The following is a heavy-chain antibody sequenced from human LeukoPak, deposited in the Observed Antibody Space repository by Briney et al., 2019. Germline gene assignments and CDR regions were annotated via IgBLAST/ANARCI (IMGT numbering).Heavy chain of an antibody. CDR3: ARGPGYYYGSGEDY. Sequence: PSETLSLTCAVYGGSLSGYYWSWIRQPPGKGLEWIGEINHSGSTNYNPSLKSRVTISVDTSKNQFSLRLSSVTAADTAKYYCARGPGYYYGSGEDYWGQGTLVTVSS. V-gene: IGHV4-34*01. CDR2: INHSGST. J-gene: IGHJ4*02. CDR1: GGSLSGYY. D-gene: IGHD3-10*01.